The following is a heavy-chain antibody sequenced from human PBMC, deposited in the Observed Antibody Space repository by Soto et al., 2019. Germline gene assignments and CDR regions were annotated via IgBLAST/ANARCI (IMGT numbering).Heavy chain of an antibody. CDR3: AKRALPFGITMIEGY. D-gene: IGHD3-22*01. CDR2: ISGSGGST. Sequence: GGSLRLSCAASGFTFSSYAMSWVRQAPGKGLGWVSAISGSGGSTYYADSVKGRFTISRDNSKNTLYLQMNSLRAEDTAVYYCAKRALPFGITMIEGYWGQGTLVTVSS. V-gene: IGHV3-23*01. CDR1: GFTFSSYA. J-gene: IGHJ4*02.